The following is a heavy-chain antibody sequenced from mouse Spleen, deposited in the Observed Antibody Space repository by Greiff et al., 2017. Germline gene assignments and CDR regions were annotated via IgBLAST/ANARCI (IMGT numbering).Heavy chain of an antibody. J-gene: IGHJ3*01. D-gene: IGHD2-3*01. V-gene: IGHV1-19*01. CDR3: AREDDGYFFAY. Sequence: VQLQQSGPVLVKPGASVKMSCKASGYTFTDYYMNWVKQSHGKSLEWIGVINPYNGGTSYNQKFKGKATLTVDKSSSTAYMELNSLTSEDSAVYYCAREDDGYFFAYWGQGTLVTVSA. CDR1: GYTFTDYY. CDR2: INPYNGGT.